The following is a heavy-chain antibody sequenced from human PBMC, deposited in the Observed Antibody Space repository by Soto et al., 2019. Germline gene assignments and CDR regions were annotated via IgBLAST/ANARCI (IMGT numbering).Heavy chain of an antibody. D-gene: IGHD3-22*01. CDR3: ARRNYYDSSGYSPYYYYGMDV. Sequence: SLKISCKGSGYSFTSYWIGWVRQMPGKGLEWMGIIYPGDSDTRYSPSFQGQVTISADKSISTAYLQWSSLKASDTAMYYCARRNYYDSSGYSPYYYYGMDVWGQGTTVTVSS. V-gene: IGHV5-51*01. J-gene: IGHJ6*02. CDR1: GYSFTSYW. CDR2: IYPGDSDT.